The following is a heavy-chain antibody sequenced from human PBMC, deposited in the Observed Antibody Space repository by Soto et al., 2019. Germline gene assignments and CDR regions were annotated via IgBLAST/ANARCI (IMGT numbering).Heavy chain of an antibody. Sequence: EVQLVESGGGLVQPGGSLRLSCVASGFTFSSYWMSWVRQAPGKGPEWVANIKEDGSEKYYVDSVKGRFTISRDNVKNALYLQMNRPRAEDTAVYYCGRGYARCDYWGQGTLVTVSS. CDR3: GRGYARCDY. CDR1: GFTFSSYW. J-gene: IGHJ4*02. D-gene: IGHD2-15*01. CDR2: IKEDGSEK. V-gene: IGHV3-7*03.